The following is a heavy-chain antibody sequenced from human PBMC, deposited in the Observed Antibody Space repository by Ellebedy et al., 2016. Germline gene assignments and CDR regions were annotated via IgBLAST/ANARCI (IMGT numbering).Heavy chain of an antibody. D-gene: IGHD4-17*01. V-gene: IGHV3-23*01. CDR3: AKDMRGPYGTYSDY. Sequence: GESLKISCAASGFTFNNYAMNWVRQAPGKGLEWVSSISGSGGNTYYADSVKGRFTISRDNSKNTLYLHMNSLRAEDTVVYYCAKDMRGPYGTYSDYWGQGTLVTVSS. CDR2: ISGSGGNT. CDR1: GFTFNNYA. J-gene: IGHJ4*02.